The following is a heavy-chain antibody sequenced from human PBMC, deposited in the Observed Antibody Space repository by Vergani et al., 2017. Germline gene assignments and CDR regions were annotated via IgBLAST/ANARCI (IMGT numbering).Heavy chain of an antibody. CDR3: ANSYCSSLSCYAFYGMEV. V-gene: IGHV3-30*02. J-gene: IGHJ6*02. D-gene: IGHD2-2*01. CDR2: LRYDGSNE. CDR1: GFSFSTYG. Sequence: QVQLVESGGGVVQPGGSLSLSCAASGFSFSTYGMHWVRQAPGRGLEWVAFLRYDGSNEYYGDAVKGRFIISRENSKNMLSLEMHSLRPEDTAVYYCANSYCSSLSCYAFYGMEVWGQGTTVTVSS.